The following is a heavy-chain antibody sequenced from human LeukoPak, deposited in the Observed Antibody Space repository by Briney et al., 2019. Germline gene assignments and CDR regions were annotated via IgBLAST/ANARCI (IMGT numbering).Heavy chain of an antibody. CDR3: AVSSSGYSYHFFGMDV. D-gene: IGHD5-12*01. Sequence: GASVKVSCKASGYTFTTYGISWVRQAPGQGLKWMGRIISILGIANYAQEFQGRVTITADTSTSTADMELNSLRSEDTAVYYCAVSSSGYSYHFFGMDVWGQGTTVTVSS. CDR1: GYTFTTYG. J-gene: IGHJ6*02. CDR2: IISILGIA. V-gene: IGHV1-69*04.